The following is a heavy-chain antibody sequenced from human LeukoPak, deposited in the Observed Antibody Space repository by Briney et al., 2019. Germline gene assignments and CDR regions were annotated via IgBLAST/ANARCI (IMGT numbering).Heavy chain of an antibody. Sequence: KPSETLSLTCTVSGGSIGSYYWSWIRQPPGKGLEWIGYIYNSGSTNYSPSLKSRVSISVDTPKNQFSLRLSSVTAADTAVYYCARAGQGDFWSGLRYFDYWGQGTLVTVSS. CDR1: GGSIGSYY. D-gene: IGHD3-3*01. CDR2: IYNSGST. J-gene: IGHJ4*02. V-gene: IGHV4-59*01. CDR3: ARAGQGDFWSGLRYFDY.